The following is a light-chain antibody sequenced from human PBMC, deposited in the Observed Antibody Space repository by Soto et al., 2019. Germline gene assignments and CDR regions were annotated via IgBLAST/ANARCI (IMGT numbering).Light chain of an antibody. CDR3: SSYTTSSTRV. Sequence: QSALTQPASVSASPGQSITISCTGTSSDVGGYNYVSWYQQHPGKAPKLMIYDVSNRPSGVSNRFSGSKSGNTASLTISGLQAEDEADYYCSSYTTSSTRVFGTGTKPTVL. J-gene: IGLJ1*01. CDR2: DVS. V-gene: IGLV2-14*01. CDR1: SSDVGGYNY.